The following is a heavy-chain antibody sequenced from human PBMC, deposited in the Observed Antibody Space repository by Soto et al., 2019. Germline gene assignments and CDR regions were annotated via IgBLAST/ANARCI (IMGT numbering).Heavy chain of an antibody. Sequence: QVQLVEYGGGVVQPGRSLRLSCAASGLTFINYNMHWVRQAPGKGLEWVAVISYDGSITKYADSVKGRFTISRDNSKNEMFLQLNGLRAEDTSMYYFARGPESRRGPTYGSGDWGQGILLIVSS. CDR3: ARGPESRRGPTYGSGD. V-gene: IGHV3-30*04. CDR2: ISYDGSIT. J-gene: IGHJ4*01. CDR1: GLTFINYN. D-gene: IGHD3-10*01.